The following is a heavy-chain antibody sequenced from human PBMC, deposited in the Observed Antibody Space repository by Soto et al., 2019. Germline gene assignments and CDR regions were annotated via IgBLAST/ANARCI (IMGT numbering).Heavy chain of an antibody. V-gene: IGHV4-59*08. CDR2: IYYSGGT. CDR1: GGSISNYY. CDR3: ASSSWPYYFDY. Sequence: PSETLSLTCTVSGGSISNYYWSWIRQPPGKGMEWIGYIYYSGGTNYNPSLKSRVTISLDTSKNQFSLKLSSVTAADTAVYYCASSSWPYYFDYWGQGTLVTV. D-gene: IGHD6-13*01. J-gene: IGHJ4*02.